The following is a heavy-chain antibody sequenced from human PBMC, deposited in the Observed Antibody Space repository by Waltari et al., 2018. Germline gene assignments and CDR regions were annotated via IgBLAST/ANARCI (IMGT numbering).Heavy chain of an antibody. Sequence: EVQLVQSGAEVKKPGESLKISCKGSGYSFTSYWIGWVRQMPGKGLEWMGIIYPGDSDTRYSPSFQGQVTSSADKSISTAYLQWSSLKASDTAMYYCASSPYYDSSGYPRAIDYWGQGTLVTVSS. J-gene: IGHJ4*02. CDR2: IYPGDSDT. CDR3: ASSPYYDSSGYPRAIDY. CDR1: GYSFTSYW. D-gene: IGHD3-22*01. V-gene: IGHV5-51*01.